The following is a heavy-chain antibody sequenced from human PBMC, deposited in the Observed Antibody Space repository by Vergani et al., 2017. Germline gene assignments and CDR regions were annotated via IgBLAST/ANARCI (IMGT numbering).Heavy chain of an antibody. D-gene: IGHD6-6*01. V-gene: IGHV3-9*02. CDR3: AKDLGTSSGGGWFDA. J-gene: IGHJ5*02. CDR2: ISWNSNSI. Sequence: EVQLEESGGGLVLPGRSLRLSCVASGFTSAGYAMHWVRQAPGKGLEWVSGISWNSNSIGYADPVKGRFTISRDNAKNSVYLQMNSLRAEDTAVYYCAKDLGTSSGGGWFDAWGQGTLVTVSS. CDR1: GFTSAGYA.